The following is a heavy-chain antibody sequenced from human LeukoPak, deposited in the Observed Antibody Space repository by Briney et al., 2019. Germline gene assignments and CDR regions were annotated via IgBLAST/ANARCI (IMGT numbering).Heavy chain of an antibody. CDR1: RVTFRSYS. CDR3: TTKVIRGNSGDDYDD. V-gene: IGHV3-30*03. CDR2: ISSDGNDK. Sequence: RLSCAASRVTFRSYSMHWVRQAPGKGLEWVALISSDGNDKLYGDSVKGRFTISRDDSKSTLYLQMNSLRAEDTAVYYCTTKVIRGNSGDDYDDWGQGTLVTVSS. D-gene: IGHD5-12*01. J-gene: IGHJ4*02.